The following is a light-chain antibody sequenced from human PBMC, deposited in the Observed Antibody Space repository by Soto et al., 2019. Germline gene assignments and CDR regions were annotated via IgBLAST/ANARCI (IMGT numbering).Light chain of an antibody. CDR2: DAF. CDR1: QNINSN. Sequence: EIVMTQSPATLSVSPGERATLSCRASQNINSNLAWYQQKPGQGPRLLIYDAFSRATGVPDRFTGSGSGTEFTLTISSLQSEDFAVYYCQQYKKWFTWTFGQGTKVEIK. J-gene: IGKJ1*01. CDR3: QQYKKWFTWT. V-gene: IGKV3-15*01.